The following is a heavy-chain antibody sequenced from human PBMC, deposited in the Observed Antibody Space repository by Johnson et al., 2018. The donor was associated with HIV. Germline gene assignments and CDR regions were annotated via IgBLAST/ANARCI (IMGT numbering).Heavy chain of an antibody. Sequence: QVQLVESGGGVVQPGRSLRLSCAASGFIFSSYAMHWVRQAPGKGLEWVAVISYDGSNKYYGDSVKGRFTISRDNAKNSLYLQMNSLRAEDTAVYHCARNRWIGLDAFDIWGQGTVVTVSS. CDR2: ISYDGSNK. CDR1: GFIFSSYA. D-gene: IGHD5-24*01. CDR3: ARNRWIGLDAFDI. J-gene: IGHJ3*02. V-gene: IGHV3-30*04.